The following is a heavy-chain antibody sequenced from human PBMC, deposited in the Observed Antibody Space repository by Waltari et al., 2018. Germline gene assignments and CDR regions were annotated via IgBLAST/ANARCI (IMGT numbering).Heavy chain of an antibody. J-gene: IGHJ4*02. D-gene: IGHD6-19*01. Sequence: QVHLVESGGRMIKPGGSLGLSCGVPGVSFSGYFLTWIRQAPGRGLEWVSYISGSGTSAHYADSVKGRFTSSRDNAKKSLYLQMNSLRAEDTAVYDGAREASAWTPHFDSWGQGTLVTVSS. CDR1: GVSFSGYF. CDR3: AREASAWTPHFDS. CDR2: ISGSGTSA. V-gene: IGHV3-11*01.